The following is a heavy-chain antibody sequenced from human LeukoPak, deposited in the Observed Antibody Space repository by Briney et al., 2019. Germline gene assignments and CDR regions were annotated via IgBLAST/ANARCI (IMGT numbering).Heavy chain of an antibody. CDR1: GFTLSSYW. Sequence: GGSLRLSCAASGFTLSSYWMSWVRQAPGKGLEWVANIKQDGSEKYYVDSVKGRFTISRDNAKNSLYLQMNSLRAEDTAVYYCARTTEPLYYYYYGMDVWGQGTTVTVSS. CDR2: IKQDGSEK. D-gene: IGHD4-17*01. V-gene: IGHV3-7*01. J-gene: IGHJ6*02. CDR3: ARTTEPLYYYYYGMDV.